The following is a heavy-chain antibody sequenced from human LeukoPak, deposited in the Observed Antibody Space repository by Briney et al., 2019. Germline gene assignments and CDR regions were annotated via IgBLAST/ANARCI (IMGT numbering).Heavy chain of an antibody. V-gene: IGHV3-74*01. Sequence: PGGSLRLSCAASGFTFSSYWMHWVRQAPGKGLVWVSRINSDGSSTSCADSVKGRFTISRDNAKNTLYLQMNSLRAEDTAVYYCARASGLSAWGRKLVLPDYWGQGTLVTVSS. J-gene: IGHJ4*02. CDR3: ARASGLSAWGRKLVLPDY. CDR2: INSDGSST. CDR1: GFTFSSYW. D-gene: IGHD3-10*01.